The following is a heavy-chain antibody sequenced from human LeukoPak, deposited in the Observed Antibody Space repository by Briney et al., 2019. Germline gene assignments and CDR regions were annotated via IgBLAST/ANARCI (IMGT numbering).Heavy chain of an antibody. J-gene: IGHJ4*02. CDR3: ARRGGSGRAFDY. CDR1: GASISGGTYY. Sequence: PSVTLSFTCSVSGASISGGTYYWGWIRQPPGKGLEWIGSIYYTGSTYDNPSFKSRVTISVDTSKNQFSLKLSSVTAADTAVYYCARRGGSGRAFDYWGQGTLVTVSS. V-gene: IGHV4-39*01. CDR2: IYYTGST. D-gene: IGHD1-26*01.